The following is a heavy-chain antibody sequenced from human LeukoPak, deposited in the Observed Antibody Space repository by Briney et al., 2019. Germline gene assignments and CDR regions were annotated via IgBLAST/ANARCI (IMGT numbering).Heavy chain of an antibody. D-gene: IGHD3-9*01. CDR2: IYYTGST. J-gene: IGHJ5*02. CDR3: ARGGTYNDILSFDP. CDR1: RRSISYYY. Sequence: SETLSLTCTVSRRSISYYYWTWIRQSPGKGLEWIGQIYYTGSTYYNPSLKRRVTISVDTSRNQFSLSLTSVTAADTTVYYCARGGTYNDILSFDPWGQGTLVTVSS. V-gene: IGHV4-59*01.